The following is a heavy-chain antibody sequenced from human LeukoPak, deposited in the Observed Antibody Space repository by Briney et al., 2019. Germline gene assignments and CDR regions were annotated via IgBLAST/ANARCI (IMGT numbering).Heavy chain of an antibody. CDR3: ARVQAYGGKGYFDY. Sequence: KPSETLSLTCSVSGGSFTSYYWSWIRQPPGKGLEWIGYIYYSGSTNYNPSLKSRVTISVDTSKNQFSLKLSSVTAADTAVYYCARVQAYGGKGYFDYWGQGTLVTVSS. V-gene: IGHV4-59*01. D-gene: IGHD4-23*01. J-gene: IGHJ4*02. CDR1: GGSFTSYY. CDR2: IYYSGST.